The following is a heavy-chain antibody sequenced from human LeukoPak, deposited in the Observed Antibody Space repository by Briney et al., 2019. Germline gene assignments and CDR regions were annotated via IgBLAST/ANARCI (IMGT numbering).Heavy chain of an antibody. Sequence: GGTLRLSCAASGFTFSSYAMHWVREAPGKGLEWVAVISYDGSNKYYADSVKGRFTLPRDNSKNTLYLQMNRLRAEDTAVYYCARPARRVGATSGFDYWGQGTLVTVSS. CDR2: ISYDGSNK. V-gene: IGHV3-30-3*01. CDR1: GFTFSSYA. J-gene: IGHJ4*02. CDR3: ARPARRVGATSGFDY. D-gene: IGHD1-26*01.